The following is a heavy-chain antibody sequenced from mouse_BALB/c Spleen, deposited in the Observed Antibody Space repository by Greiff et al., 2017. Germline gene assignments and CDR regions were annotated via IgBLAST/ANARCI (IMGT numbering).Heavy chain of an antibody. V-gene: IGHV10-1*02. D-gene: IGHD1-2*01. Sequence: EVQLVESGGGLVQPKGSLKLSCAASGFTFNTYAMNWVRQAPGKGLEWVARIRSKSNNYATYYADSVKDRFTISRDDSQSMLYLQMNNLKTEDTAMYYCVRAIRLLYFDVWGAGTTVTVSS. CDR1: GFTFNTYA. CDR2: IRSKSNNYAT. CDR3: VRAIRLLYFDV. J-gene: IGHJ1*01.